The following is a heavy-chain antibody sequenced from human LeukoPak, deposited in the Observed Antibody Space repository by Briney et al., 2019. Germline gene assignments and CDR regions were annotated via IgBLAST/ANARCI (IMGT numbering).Heavy chain of an antibody. J-gene: IGHJ4*02. CDR2: ISGSGGST. D-gene: IGHD6-19*01. Sequence: GGSLRLSCAASGFTFSSYAMSWVRQAPGKGLEWVSAISGSGGSTYYADSVKGRFTISRDNSKNTLYLQMNSLRAEDTAVYYCAKRTGYSSGWYYFDYWGQGTLVTASS. CDR3: AKRTGYSSGWYYFDY. V-gene: IGHV3-23*01. CDR1: GFTFSSYA.